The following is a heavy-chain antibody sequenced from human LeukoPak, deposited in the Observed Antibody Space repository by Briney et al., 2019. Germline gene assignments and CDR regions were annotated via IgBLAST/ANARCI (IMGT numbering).Heavy chain of an antibody. Sequence: GGSLRLSCAASGFTFSSYAMPWVRQAPGKGLEWVAVISYDGSNKYYADSVKGRFTISRDNSKNTLYLQMNSLRAEDTAVYYCAKSPGVKPYYFDYWGQGTLVTVSS. CDR1: GFTFSSYA. D-gene: IGHD1-14*01. J-gene: IGHJ4*02. CDR3: AKSPGVKPYYFDY. CDR2: ISYDGSNK. V-gene: IGHV3-30-3*02.